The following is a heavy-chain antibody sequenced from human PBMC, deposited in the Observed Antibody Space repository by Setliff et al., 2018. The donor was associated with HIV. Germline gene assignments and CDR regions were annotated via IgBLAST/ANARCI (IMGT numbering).Heavy chain of an antibody. V-gene: IGHV3-21*01. Sequence: LRLSCAASGFTFSSYTMNWVRQAPGKGLEWVSSISSSSYYIYYADSVKGRFTISRDNAKNSLFLQMNSLRAEDTAVYYCARTEEWWRPFDYWGQGTLVTVSS. D-gene: IGHD2-8*01. CDR2: ISSSSYYI. J-gene: IGHJ4*02. CDR1: GFTFSSYT. CDR3: ARTEEWWRPFDY.